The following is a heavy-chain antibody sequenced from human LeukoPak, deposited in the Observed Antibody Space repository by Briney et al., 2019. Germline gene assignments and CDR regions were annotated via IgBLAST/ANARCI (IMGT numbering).Heavy chain of an antibody. J-gene: IGHJ4*02. Sequence: GGSLRLSCAASGFTFSSYAMNWVRQAPGKGLEWVSAISGSGGSTYYADSVKGRFTISRDNSKNTLYLQMNSLRAEDAAVYYCAKDPFLEWLSPFDYWGQGTLVTVSS. V-gene: IGHV3-23*01. CDR3: AKDPFLEWLSPFDY. CDR2: ISGSGGST. CDR1: GFTFSSYA. D-gene: IGHD3-3*02.